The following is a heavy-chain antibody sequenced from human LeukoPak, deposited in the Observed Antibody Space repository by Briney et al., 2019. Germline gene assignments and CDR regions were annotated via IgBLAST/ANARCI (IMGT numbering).Heavy chain of an antibody. CDR1: GFTFSYFG. J-gene: IGHJ5*02. Sequence: PPGGSLTLACAASGFTFSYFGLHRVGQAPGKGLDWVASIRYDGSNEEYTDSVKGRFTISRDNAKNSLYLQMNSLRAEDTAVYYCARDDGPRGFDPWGQGTLVTVSS. CDR2: IRYDGSNE. CDR3: ARDDGPRGFDP. V-gene: IGHV3-30*02.